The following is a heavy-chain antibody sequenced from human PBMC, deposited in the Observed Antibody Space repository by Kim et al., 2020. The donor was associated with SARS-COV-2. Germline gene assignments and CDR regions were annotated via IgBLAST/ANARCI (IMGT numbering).Heavy chain of an antibody. CDR3: AKGEYYYDSSGYEL. Sequence: ADPVKGRFTVSRDNSQRTLYLQMNSLRAEDTAVYYCAKGEYYYDSSGYELWGQGTLVTVSS. J-gene: IGHJ4*02. V-gene: IGHV3-23*01. D-gene: IGHD3-22*01.